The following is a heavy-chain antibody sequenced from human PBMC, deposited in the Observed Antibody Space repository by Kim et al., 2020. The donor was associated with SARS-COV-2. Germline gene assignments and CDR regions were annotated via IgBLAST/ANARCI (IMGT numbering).Heavy chain of an antibody. Sequence: SETLSLTCTVSGASISGYYWSWIRQPPGKGLEWIGYIYYSGSTNYNTSLTSRVTISVDTSKSQFSLKLSSVTAADTAMYYCAKTLRGYPTILGLSVWGQG. CDR1: GASISGYY. D-gene: IGHD2-2*02. V-gene: IGHV4-59*13. J-gene: IGHJ1*01. CDR2: IYYSGST. CDR3: AKTLRGYPTILGLSV.